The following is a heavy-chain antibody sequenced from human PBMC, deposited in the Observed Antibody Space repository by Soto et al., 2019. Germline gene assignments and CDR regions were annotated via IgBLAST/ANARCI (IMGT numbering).Heavy chain of an antibody. D-gene: IGHD3-10*01. CDR1: GFTFSSYW. J-gene: IGHJ6*02. CDR3: ARDQRFGEKYYSYGMDV. CDR2: INSDGSST. Sequence: GGSLRLSCAASGFTFSSYWMHWVRQAPGKGLVWVSRINSDGSSTSYADSVKGRFTISRDNAKNTLYLQMNSLRAEDTAVYYCARDQRFGEKYYSYGMDVWGQGTTVTVSS. V-gene: IGHV3-74*01.